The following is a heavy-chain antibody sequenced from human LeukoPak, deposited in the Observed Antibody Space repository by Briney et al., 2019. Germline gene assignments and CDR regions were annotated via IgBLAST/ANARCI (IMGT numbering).Heavy chain of an antibody. CDR3: ARTRETFSGYMDV. CDR2: ISSSSSTM. V-gene: IGHV3-11*01. CDR1: GFTFSDYY. Sequence: GGSLRLSCAASGFTFSDYYMSWIRQAPGKGLEWVSYISSSSSTMYYADSVKGRFTISRDNAKNSLYLQMNSLRAEDTAVYYCARTRETFSGYMDVWGKGTTVTVSS. D-gene: IGHD3-10*01. J-gene: IGHJ6*03.